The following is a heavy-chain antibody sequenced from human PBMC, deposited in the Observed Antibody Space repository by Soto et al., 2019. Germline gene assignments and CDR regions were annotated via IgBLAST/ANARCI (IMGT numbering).Heavy chain of an antibody. J-gene: IGHJ3*02. V-gene: IGHV5-51*01. CDR3: ARYQGYCSSTSCYSFAFDI. CDR1: GYSFTSYW. Sequence: GESLKISCKGSGYSFTSYWIGWVRQMPGKGLEWMGIIYPGDSDTRYSPSFQGQVTISADKSISTAYLQWNSLKASDTAMYYCARYQGYCSSTSCYSFAFDIWGQGTMVTVSS. CDR2: IYPGDSDT. D-gene: IGHD2-2*01.